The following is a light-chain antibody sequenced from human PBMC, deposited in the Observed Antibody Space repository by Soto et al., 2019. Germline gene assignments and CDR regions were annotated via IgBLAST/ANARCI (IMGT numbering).Light chain of an antibody. V-gene: IGLV2-14*01. CDR2: EVS. CDR1: NSDVGGYNY. Sequence: QSALTQPASVSGSPGQSIAISCTGTNSDVGGYNYVSWYQHHPGKAPKLMIYEVSNRPSGVSNRFSGSKSGNTASLTISGLKAEDGADYYCSSYTTSPTWVFGGGTKLTV. J-gene: IGLJ3*02. CDR3: SSYTTSPTWV.